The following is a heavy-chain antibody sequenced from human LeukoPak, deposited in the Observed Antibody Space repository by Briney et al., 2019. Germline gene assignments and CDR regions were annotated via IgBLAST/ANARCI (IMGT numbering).Heavy chain of an antibody. CDR2: IFHIGVT. V-gene: IGHV4-4*02. J-gene: IGHJ3*01. Sequence: SGTLSLTCAVSGGSISSDHWWSWVRQPPGKRLEWIGEIFHIGVTNYKPSLKSRVSMSVDKSRHQFSLNLRSMTAADTAVYFCARGGRSAFDVWGPGTKVIVSS. CDR3: ARGGRSAFDV. CDR1: GGSISSDHW.